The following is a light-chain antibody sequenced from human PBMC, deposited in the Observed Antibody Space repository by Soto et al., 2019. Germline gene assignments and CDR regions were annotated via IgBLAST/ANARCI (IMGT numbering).Light chain of an antibody. CDR2: DVS. J-gene: IGLJ2*01. CDR3: CSYAGSYTYVV. CDR1: SSDVGGDNY. V-gene: IGLV2-11*01. Sequence: QSALTQPRSVSGSPGQSVTISCTGTSSDVGGDNYVSWYQQNPGKAPKLMIYDVSKRPSGVPDRFSGSKSGNTASLTISGLQAEDEADYYCCSYAGSYTYVVCGGGTKLTVL.